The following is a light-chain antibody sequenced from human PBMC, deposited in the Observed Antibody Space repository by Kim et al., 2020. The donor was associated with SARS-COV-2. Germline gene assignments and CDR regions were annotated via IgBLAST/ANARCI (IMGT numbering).Light chain of an antibody. CDR1: SSNIGSNT. CDR2: GHN. J-gene: IGLJ7*01. V-gene: IGLV1-44*01. Sequence: QSVLTQPPSASGTPGQRVTISCSGSSSNIGSNTVNWYQQLPGTAPKLLIYGHNQRPSGVPDRFSGYKSGTSASLAIGGLQSEDEADYYCAAWDDSLNVVFGGGTQLTVL. CDR3: AAWDDSLNVV.